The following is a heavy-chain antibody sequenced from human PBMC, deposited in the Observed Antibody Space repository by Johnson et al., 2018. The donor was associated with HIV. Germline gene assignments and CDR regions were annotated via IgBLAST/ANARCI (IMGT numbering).Heavy chain of an antibody. CDR2: INPDGSQK. CDR3: AKDSATDPFDI. Sequence: VQLVESGGGLVQPGGSLRLSCAASGFTFSTHWMSWVRQVPGKRPEWLANINPDGSQKYYVDSVTGRFTISRDNSKNTLYLQMNNLRAEDTSVYYCAKDSATDPFDIWGQGTMVTVSS. J-gene: IGHJ3*02. CDR1: GFTFSTHW. D-gene: IGHD6-25*01. V-gene: IGHV3-7*01.